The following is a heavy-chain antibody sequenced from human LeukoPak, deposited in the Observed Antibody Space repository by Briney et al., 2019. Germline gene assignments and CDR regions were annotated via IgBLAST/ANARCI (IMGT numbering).Heavy chain of an antibody. D-gene: IGHD2-2*01. CDR3: ARGYSSTLFDY. V-gene: IGHV3-53*01. J-gene: IGHJ4*02. CDR2: IYSAGDT. CDR1: GFTVSSNY. Sequence: PGGSLRLSCAASGFTVSSNYMSWARQAPGKGLEWVSVIYSAGDTSYADSVKGRFTISRDNSKNTLYLQMDSLRAEDTAVYYCARGYSSTLFDYWGQGTLVTVSS.